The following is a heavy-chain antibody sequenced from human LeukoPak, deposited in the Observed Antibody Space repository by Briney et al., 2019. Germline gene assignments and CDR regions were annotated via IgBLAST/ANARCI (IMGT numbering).Heavy chain of an antibody. J-gene: IGHJ3*02. D-gene: IGHD3-16*01. CDR2: IYYSGST. Sequence: SQTLSLTCTVSGGSISSGGYYWSWIRQHPGKGLEWIGYIYYSGSTYYNPSLKSRVTISVDTSKNQFSLKLSSVTAADTAVYYCARGRMRSFDVWVXXAFDIWGQGTMVTVSS. V-gene: IGHV4-31*03. CDR3: ARGRMRSFDVWVXXAFDI. CDR1: GGSISSGGYY.